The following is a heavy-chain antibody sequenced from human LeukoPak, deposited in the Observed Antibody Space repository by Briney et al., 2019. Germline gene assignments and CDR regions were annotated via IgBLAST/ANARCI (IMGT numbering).Heavy chain of an antibody. CDR1: GGSISSYY. V-gene: IGHV4-59*01. J-gene: IGHJ3*02. CDR3: ARDALDAFDI. CDR2: IFYSGST. Sequence: SETLSLTCTVSGGSISSYYWSWIRQPPGKGLEWIGYIFYSGSTNYNPSLKSRVTISVDTSKKQFSLKLSSVTAADTAVYYCARDALDAFDIWGQGTMVTASS.